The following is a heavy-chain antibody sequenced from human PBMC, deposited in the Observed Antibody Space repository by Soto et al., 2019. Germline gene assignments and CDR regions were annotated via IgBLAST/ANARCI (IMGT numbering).Heavy chain of an antibody. CDR2: ISYSGSNK. V-gene: IGHV3-30*18. J-gene: IGHJ6*02. CDR3: AKDFVTRRDYYYYGMDV. D-gene: IGHD3-16*02. CDR1: GFTFSSYA. Sequence: PGGSLRLSCAASGFTFSSYAMSWVRQAPGKGLEWVSVISYSGSNKYYADSVKGRFTISRDNSKNTLYLQMNSLRAEDTAVYYCAKDFVTRRDYYYYGMDVWGQGTTVTVSS.